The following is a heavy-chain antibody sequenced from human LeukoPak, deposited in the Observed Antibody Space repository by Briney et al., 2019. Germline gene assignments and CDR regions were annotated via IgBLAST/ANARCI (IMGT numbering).Heavy chain of an antibody. D-gene: IGHD2-21*01. CDR1: GGSFSGYY. J-gene: IGHJ6*02. CDR2: INHSGST. CDR3: ARGRSGTYSTYYYYGMDV. V-gene: IGHV4-34*01. Sequence: SETLSLTCAVYGGSFSGYYWSWIRQPPGKGLEWIGEINHSGSTNYNPSLKSRVTISVDTSKNQFSLKLSSVTAADTAVYYCARGRSGTYSTYYYYGMDVWGQGTTVTVSS.